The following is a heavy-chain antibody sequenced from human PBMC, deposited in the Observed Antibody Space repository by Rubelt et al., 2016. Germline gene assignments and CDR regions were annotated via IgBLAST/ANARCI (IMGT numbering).Heavy chain of an antibody. D-gene: IGHD3-3*01. CDR2: IVYSGDYQ. V-gene: IGHV3-23*01. CDR1: GFTFSSYA. J-gene: IGHJ4*02. CDR3: ARDGSEWSRDY. Sequence: EVQLLESGGGLVQPGGSLRVSCAASGFTFSSYAMSWVRQAPGKGLQWVSTIVYSGDYQYYADSVKGRFTVSRDNAMNSLYLQMNSLRVDDTAMYFCARDGSEWSRDYWGQGTLVTVSS.